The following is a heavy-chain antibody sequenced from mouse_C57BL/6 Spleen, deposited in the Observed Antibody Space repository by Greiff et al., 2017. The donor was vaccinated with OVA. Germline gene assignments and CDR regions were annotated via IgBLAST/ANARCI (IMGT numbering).Heavy chain of an antibody. V-gene: IGHV5-6*01. D-gene: IGHD1-1*01. J-gene: IGHJ4*01. CDR1: GFTFSSYG. CDR2: ISSGGSYT. Sequence: EVKLVESGGDLVKPGGSLKLSCAASGFTFSSYGMSWVRQTPDKRLEWVATISSGGSYTYYPDSVKGRFTISRDNAKNTLYLQMSSLKSEDTAMYYCARHERYYGSHYAMDYWGQGTSVTVSS. CDR3: ARHERYYGSHYAMDY.